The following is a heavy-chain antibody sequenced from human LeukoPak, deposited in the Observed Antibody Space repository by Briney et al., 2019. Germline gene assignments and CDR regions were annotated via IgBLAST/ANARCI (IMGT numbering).Heavy chain of an antibody. D-gene: IGHD1-1*01. V-gene: IGHV3-49*03. CDR1: GFTFGDYA. CDR2: IRSKAYGETA. CDR3: TRDRGAYNLYDY. Sequence: GGSLRLSCTASGFTFGDYAMSWLRQAPGKGLEWVGFIRSKAYGETADYAASVKGRFTISRDDSKAIAYLQMNSLKTEDTAVYHCTRDRGAYNLYDYWGQGTLVTVSS. J-gene: IGHJ4*02.